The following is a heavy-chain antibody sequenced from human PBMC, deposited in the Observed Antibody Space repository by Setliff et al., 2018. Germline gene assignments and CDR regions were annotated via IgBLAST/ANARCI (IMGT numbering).Heavy chain of an antibody. Sequence: SETLSLTCAVSGYSISSGYYWGWIRQPPGKGLEWIGSIYHSGSTYYNPSLESRVTISVDTSKNQFSLKLSSVTAADTAVYYCARGDYYDPKYYFDYWGQGTLVTVSS. J-gene: IGHJ4*02. CDR1: GYSISSGYY. CDR3: ARGDYYDPKYYFDY. CDR2: IYHSGST. V-gene: IGHV4-38-2*01. D-gene: IGHD3-22*01.